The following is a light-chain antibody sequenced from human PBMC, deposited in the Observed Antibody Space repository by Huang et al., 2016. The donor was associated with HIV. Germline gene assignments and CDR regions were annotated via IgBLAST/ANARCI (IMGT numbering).Light chain of an antibody. Sequence: EIVMTQSPATLSVSPGERVTLSCRASQSVSSNLAWYQQQPGQAPRLLIYGASARATGIPARFSGSGSGTEFTLTVSSLQSEDFAVYYCQQYNNWPQTFGHGDQAGDQT. CDR1: QSVSSN. J-gene: IGKJ2*01. CDR3: QQYNNWPQT. CDR2: GAS. V-gene: IGKV3-15*01.